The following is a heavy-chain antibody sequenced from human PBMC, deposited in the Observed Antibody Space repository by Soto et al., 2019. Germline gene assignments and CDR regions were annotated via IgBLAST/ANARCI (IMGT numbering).Heavy chain of an antibody. V-gene: IGHV1-69*13. CDR2: IIPIFGTA. D-gene: IGHD5-12*01. Sequence: ASVKVSCKASGGTFSSYAISWVRQSPVQGLEWMGGIIPIFGTANYAQKFQGRVTITADESTSTAYMELSSLRSEDTAVYYCARARRDGYNLDYFDYWGQGTLVTVSS. CDR3: ARARRDGYNLDYFDY. CDR1: GGTFSSYA. J-gene: IGHJ4*02.